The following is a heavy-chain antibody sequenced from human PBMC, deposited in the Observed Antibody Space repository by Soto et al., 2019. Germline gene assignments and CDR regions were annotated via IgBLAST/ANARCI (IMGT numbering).Heavy chain of an antibody. CDR1: GYTFTSYA. J-gene: IGHJ6*03. Sequence: QVQLVQSGAEVKKPGASVKVSCKASGYTFTSYAMHWVRQAPGQRLEWMGWINAGNGNTKYSQKFQGRVTITRATSASKAYMELSSLISEYRAVYYCAREGYYDILTGYYGGVSTRYYYLDVWGKGTTVTVSS. D-gene: IGHD3-9*01. CDR3: AREGYYDILTGYYGGVSTRYYYLDV. CDR2: INAGNGNT. V-gene: IGHV1-3*01.